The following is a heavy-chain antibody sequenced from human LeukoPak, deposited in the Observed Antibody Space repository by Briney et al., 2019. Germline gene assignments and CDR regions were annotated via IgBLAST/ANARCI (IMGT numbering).Heavy chain of an antibody. CDR3: ARGVVPAATVPSGYYYYYMDV. J-gene: IGHJ6*03. D-gene: IGHD2-2*01. CDR2: IYYSGST. CDR1: GGSISSGDYY. Sequence: SQTLSLTCTVSGGSISSGDYYWSWIRQPPGKGLEGIGYIYYSGSTYYNPSLKSRVTISVDTSKNQFSLTLSSVTAADTAVYYCARGVVPAATVPSGYYYYYMDVWGKGTTVTVSS. V-gene: IGHV4-30-4*08.